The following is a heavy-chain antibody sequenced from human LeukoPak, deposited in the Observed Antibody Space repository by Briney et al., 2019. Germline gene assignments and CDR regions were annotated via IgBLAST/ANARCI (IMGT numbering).Heavy chain of an antibody. J-gene: IGHJ4*02. Sequence: EGSLRLSCTASGFTFSDYYMSWIRQAPGKGLEWISYISGSGTNIYYADSVRGSFTISRDNAKNSLYLQMNGLRADDTAVYYCARTGDRGGFDYWGQGTLVTVSS. CDR1: GFTFSDYY. CDR3: ARTGDRGGFDY. D-gene: IGHD2-21*01. CDR2: ISGSGTNI. V-gene: IGHV3-11*01.